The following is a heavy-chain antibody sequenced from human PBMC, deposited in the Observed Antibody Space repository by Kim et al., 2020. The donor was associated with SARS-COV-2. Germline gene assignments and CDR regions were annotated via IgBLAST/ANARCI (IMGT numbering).Heavy chain of an antibody. D-gene: IGHD3-10*01. Sequence: SETLSLTCADYGGSFSGYYWSWIRQPPGKGLEWIGEINHSGSTNYNPSLKSRVTISVDTSKNQFSLKLSSVTAADTAVYYCARGLWPGAFDIWGQGTMVTVSS. CDR3: ARGLWPGAFDI. J-gene: IGHJ3*02. V-gene: IGHV4-34*01. CDR1: GGSFSGYY. CDR2: INHSGST.